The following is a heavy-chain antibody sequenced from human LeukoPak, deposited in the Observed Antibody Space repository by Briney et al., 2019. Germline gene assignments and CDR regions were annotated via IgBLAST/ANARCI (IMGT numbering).Heavy chain of an antibody. Sequence: GASVKVSCKASGYTFTSYGISWVRQAPGQGLEWMGWISAYNGNTNYAQKLQGRVTMTTDTPTSTAYMELRSLRSDDTAVYYCARGLGAAAGRTGVYYYGMDVWGQGTTVTVSS. CDR3: ARGLGAAAGRTGVYYYGMDV. CDR1: GYTFTSYG. J-gene: IGHJ6*02. CDR2: ISAYNGNT. D-gene: IGHD6-13*01. V-gene: IGHV1-18*01.